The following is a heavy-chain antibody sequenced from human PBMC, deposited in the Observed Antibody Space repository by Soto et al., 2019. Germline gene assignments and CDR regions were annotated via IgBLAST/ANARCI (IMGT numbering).Heavy chain of an antibody. V-gene: IGHV1-69*06. J-gene: IGHJ3*02. CDR3: ARGINDYYDGTGPSWDDAFDI. D-gene: IGHD3-22*01. CDR1: GGLLSSYA. CDR2: SIPTFGTT. Sequence: QVQLVQSGAEVKRPGSSVKVSCKNSGGLLSSYAISWVRQAPGQGLEWMGGSIPTFGTTVYAQNFQGRVSITADRSTCTAYFELRGLRSQDTAVYYCARGINDYYDGTGPSWDDAFDIWGQGTMVTVPS.